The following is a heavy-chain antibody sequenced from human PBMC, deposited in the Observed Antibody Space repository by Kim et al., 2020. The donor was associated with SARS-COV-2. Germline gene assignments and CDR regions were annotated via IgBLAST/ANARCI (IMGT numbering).Heavy chain of an antibody. CDR3: TTDRAQFSQTVVS. Sequence: YAAPVKGRFTISRDDSKNTLYLQMNSLKTEDTAVYYCTTDRAQFSQTVVSWGQGTLVTVSS. D-gene: IGHD2-15*01. J-gene: IGHJ4*02. V-gene: IGHV3-15*01.